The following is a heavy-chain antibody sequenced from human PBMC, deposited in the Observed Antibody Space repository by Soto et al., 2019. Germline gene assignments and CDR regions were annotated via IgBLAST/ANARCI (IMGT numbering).Heavy chain of an antibody. D-gene: IGHD3-3*01. J-gene: IGHJ6*02. Sequence: SETLSLTCTVSGGSISSYYWSWIRQPPGKGLEWIGYIYYSGSTNYNPSLKSRVTISVDTSKNQFSLKLSSVTAADTAVYYCARDPTITIFGVVTHYGMDVWGQGTTVTVSS. CDR1: GGSISSYY. CDR2: IYYSGST. CDR3: ARDPTITIFGVVTHYGMDV. V-gene: IGHV4-59*01.